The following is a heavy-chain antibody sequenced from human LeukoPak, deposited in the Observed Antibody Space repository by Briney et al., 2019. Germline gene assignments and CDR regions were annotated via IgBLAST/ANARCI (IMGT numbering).Heavy chain of an antibody. D-gene: IGHD3-16*01. J-gene: IGHJ4*02. CDR1: KFTFSSYS. CDR2: ISSSSSYI. Sequence: GGSLRLSCVASKFTFSSYSMNWVRQAPGKGLEWVSFISSSSSYIYYADSVKGRFTISRDNAKNSVYLQMNSLRAEDTAVYYCARDSPHRSWGSGFDYWGQGTLVTVSS. CDR3: ARDSPHRSWGSGFDY. V-gene: IGHV3-21*01.